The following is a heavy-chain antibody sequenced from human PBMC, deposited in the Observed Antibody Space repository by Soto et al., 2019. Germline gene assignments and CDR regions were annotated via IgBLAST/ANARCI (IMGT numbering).Heavy chain of an antibody. Sequence: ASVKVSCKASGYTFTSYGISWVRQAPGQGLEWMGWISAYNGNTNYAQKLQGRVTMTTDTSTSTAYMELRSLRSDDTAVYYCARERKAVNNWNYFSTPTPIDAFDIWGQGTMVTV. D-gene: IGHD1-7*01. J-gene: IGHJ3*02. V-gene: IGHV1-18*04. CDR1: GYTFTSYG. CDR3: ARERKAVNNWNYFSTPTPIDAFDI. CDR2: ISAYNGNT.